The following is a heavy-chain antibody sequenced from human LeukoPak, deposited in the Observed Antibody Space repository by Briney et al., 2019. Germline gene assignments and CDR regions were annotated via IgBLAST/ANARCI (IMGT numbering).Heavy chain of an antibody. Sequence: PGGSLRLSCAASGFTFSSYAMSWVRQAPGKGLEWVSAISGSGGSTYYADSVKGRFTVSRDNSKNTLYLQMSSLRAEDTAVYYCAKENYGDSTGGRFQHWGQGTLVTVSS. J-gene: IGHJ1*01. V-gene: IGHV3-23*01. CDR2: ISGSGGST. CDR3: AKENYGDSTGGRFQH. D-gene: IGHD4-17*01. CDR1: GFTFSSYA.